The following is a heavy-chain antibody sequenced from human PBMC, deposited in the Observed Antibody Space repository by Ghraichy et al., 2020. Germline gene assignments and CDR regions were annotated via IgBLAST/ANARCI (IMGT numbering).Heavy chain of an antibody. D-gene: IGHD6-19*01. Sequence: SETLSLTCAVYGGSFSGYYWSWIRQPPGKGLEWIGEINHSGSTNYNPSLKSRVTISVDTSKNQFSLKLSSVTAADTAVYYCARKRSSGWYLYFDLWGRGTLVTVSS. J-gene: IGHJ2*01. CDR3: ARKRSSGWYLYFDL. CDR2: INHSGST. CDR1: GGSFSGYY. V-gene: IGHV4-34*01.